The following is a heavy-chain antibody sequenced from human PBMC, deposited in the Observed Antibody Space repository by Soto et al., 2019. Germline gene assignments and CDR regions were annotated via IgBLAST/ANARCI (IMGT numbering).Heavy chain of an antibody. CDR3: AKGPRGAAAEV. CDR2: ISYDGSNK. V-gene: IGHV3-30*18. D-gene: IGHD6-13*01. J-gene: IGHJ6*02. CDR1: GFTFSSYG. Sequence: LRLSCAASGFTFSSYGMHWVRQAPGKGLEWVAVISYDGSNKYYADSVKGRFTISRDNSKNTLYLQMNSLRAEDTAVYYCAKGPRGAAAEVWGQGTTVTVSS.